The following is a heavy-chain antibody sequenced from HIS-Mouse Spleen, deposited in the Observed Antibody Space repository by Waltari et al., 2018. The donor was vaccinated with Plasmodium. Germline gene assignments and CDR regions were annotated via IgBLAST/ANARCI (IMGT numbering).Heavy chain of an antibody. CDR1: GFTFSSYA. CDR3: AKSSKGTGDLWDY. CDR2: LSGSGGST. J-gene: IGHJ4*02. D-gene: IGHD7-27*01. V-gene: IGHV3-23*01. Sequence: EVQLLESGGGLVQPGGSLRLSCAASGFTFSSYALSWAPPAPVKGLEWVSALSGSGGSTYYADSVKGRFTISGDNSKNTLYLQMNSLGAEDTAVYYCAKSSKGTGDLWDYWGQGTLVTVSS.